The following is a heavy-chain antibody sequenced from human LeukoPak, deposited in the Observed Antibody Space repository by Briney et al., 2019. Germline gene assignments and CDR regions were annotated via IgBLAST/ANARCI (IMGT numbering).Heavy chain of an antibody. D-gene: IGHD6-13*01. V-gene: IGHV3-23*01. Sequence: PGGSLRLSCTASGFPFGDYAMSWVRQAPGKGLEWVSAISGSGGSTYYADSVKGRFTISRDNSKNTPYLQMNSLRAEDTAVYYCAKVGSSSWYRDDAFDIWGQGTMVTVSS. CDR1: GFPFGDYA. J-gene: IGHJ3*02. CDR2: ISGSGGST. CDR3: AKVGSSSWYRDDAFDI.